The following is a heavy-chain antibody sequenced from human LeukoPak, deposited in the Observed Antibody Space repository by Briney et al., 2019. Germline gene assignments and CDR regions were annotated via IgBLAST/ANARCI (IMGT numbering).Heavy chain of an antibody. CDR1: GYTFTSCY. J-gene: IGHJ4*02. CDR3: ARDTYYDFWSGYYHYYFDY. D-gene: IGHD3-3*01. Sequence: ASVKVSCKASGYTFTSCYMHWVRQAPGQGLEWMGIINPSGGSTSYAQKFQGRVTMTRDTSTSTVYMELSSLRSEDTAVYYCARDTYYDFWSGYYHYYFDYRGQGTLVTVSS. V-gene: IGHV1-46*01. CDR2: INPSGGST.